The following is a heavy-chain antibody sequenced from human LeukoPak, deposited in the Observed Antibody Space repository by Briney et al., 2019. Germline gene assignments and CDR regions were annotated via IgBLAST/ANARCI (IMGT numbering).Heavy chain of an antibody. Sequence: GGSLRLSCAASEFIFNNYAMSWVRQAPGKGLEWVSAISGSGDNTYYADSVKGRFTISRDNSKSTLILQMNSLRVEDTALYYCTKRVKYGGTWDHFADWGQGTLVTVSS. CDR1: EFIFNNYA. CDR3: TKRVKYGGTWDHFAD. V-gene: IGHV3-23*01. D-gene: IGHD1-26*01. J-gene: IGHJ4*02. CDR2: ISGSGDNT.